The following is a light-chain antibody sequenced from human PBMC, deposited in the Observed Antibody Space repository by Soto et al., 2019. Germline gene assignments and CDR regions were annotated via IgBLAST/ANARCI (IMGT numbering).Light chain of an antibody. V-gene: IGKV1-5*03. J-gene: IGKJ2*01. CDR2: KAS. CDR1: QSISSW. CDR3: QQYNSYSST. Sequence: DIQMTQSPSTLSASVGDRVTITCRASQSISSWLAWYQQKPGKAPKLLIYKASSLESGVPSRFSRSGSGTEFTLTISSLQPDDFATYYCQQYNSYSSTFGQGTKLDIK.